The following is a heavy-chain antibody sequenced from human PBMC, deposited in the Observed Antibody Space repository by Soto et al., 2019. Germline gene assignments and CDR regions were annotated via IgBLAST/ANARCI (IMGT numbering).Heavy chain of an antibody. D-gene: IGHD2-15*01. V-gene: IGHV1-18*01. CDR3: ARVDIVVVVAATLSDY. Sequence: QVQLVQSGAEVKKPGASVKVSCKASGYTFTSYGISWVRQAPGQGLEWMGWISAYNGNTNYAQKLQGRVNMTTDTSTSTAYMELRSLRSDDTAVYYCARVDIVVVVAATLSDYWGQGTLVTVSS. J-gene: IGHJ4*02. CDR2: ISAYNGNT. CDR1: GYTFTSYG.